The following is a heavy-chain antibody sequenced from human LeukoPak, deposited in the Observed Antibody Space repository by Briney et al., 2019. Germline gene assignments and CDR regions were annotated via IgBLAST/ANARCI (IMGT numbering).Heavy chain of an antibody. J-gene: IGHJ4*02. CDR1: GGSISSSSYY. D-gene: IGHD5-18*01. CDR3: ARQGYSYGYVSFDY. CDR2: IYYSGST. V-gene: IGHV4-39*01. Sequence: SETLSLTCTVSGGSISSSSYYWGWIRQPPGKGLEWIGSIYYSGSTYYNPSLKSRVTISVDTSKNQFSLKLSSVTAADTAVYYCARQGYSYGYVSFDYWGQGTLVTVSS.